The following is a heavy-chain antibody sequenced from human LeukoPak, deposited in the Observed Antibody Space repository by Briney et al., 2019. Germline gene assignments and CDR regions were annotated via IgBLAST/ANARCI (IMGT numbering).Heavy chain of an antibody. CDR1: GGSISTYY. CDR2: IYTSGNI. Sequence: SETLSLTCIVSGGSISTYYWSWIRQPAGKGPEWIGRIYTSGNINYNPSLKSRVTISVGTSKNQFSLKLTSVTAADTAVYYCARDGPGYSFDIWGQGTMVTVSS. CDR3: ARDGPGYSFDI. D-gene: IGHD6-13*01. J-gene: IGHJ3*02. V-gene: IGHV4-4*07.